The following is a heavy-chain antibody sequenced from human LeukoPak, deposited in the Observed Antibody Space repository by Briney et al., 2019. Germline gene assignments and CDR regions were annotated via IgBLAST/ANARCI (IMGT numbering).Heavy chain of an antibody. D-gene: IGHD4-17*01. Sequence: GGSLRLSCAASGFTFSSYAMSWVRQAPGKGLEWVSAISGSGGSTYYADSVKGRFTISRDNSKNTLYLQMNCLRAEDTAVYYRAKGPGLFYGDYVRYFDYWGQGTLVTVSS. J-gene: IGHJ4*02. CDR3: AKGPGLFYGDYVRYFDY. V-gene: IGHV3-23*01. CDR1: GFTFSSYA. CDR2: ISGSGGST.